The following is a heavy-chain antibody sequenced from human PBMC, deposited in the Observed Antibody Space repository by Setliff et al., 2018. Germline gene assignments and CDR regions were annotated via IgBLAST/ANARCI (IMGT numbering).Heavy chain of an antibody. D-gene: IGHD6-19*01. CDR2: IYIGGRA. V-gene: IGHV4-38-2*02. J-gene: IGHJ6*03. CDR3: AREQWLDPPGYYYMDV. CDR1: GYSVKSGHY. Sequence: SETLSLTCSLSGYSVKSGHYWGWIRLPPGKGLGWIGHIYIGGRANYNPSRKSRVTMSIATSKNQFSLKLTSVTAADMAVYYCAREQWLDPPGYYYMDVWAKGTTVTVSS.